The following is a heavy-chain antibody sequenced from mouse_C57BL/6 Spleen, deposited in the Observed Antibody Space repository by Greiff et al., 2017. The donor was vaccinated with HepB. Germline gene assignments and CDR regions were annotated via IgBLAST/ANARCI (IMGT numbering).Heavy chain of an antibody. Sequence: EVHLVESGGGLVKPGGSLKLSCAASGFTFSSYAMSWVRQTPEKRLEWVATISDGGSYTYYPDNVKGRFTISRDNAKNNLYLQMSHLKSEDTAMYYCARDLLTGTDYWGKGTTLTVSS. CDR1: GFTFSSYA. CDR2: ISDGGSYT. CDR3: ARDLLTGTDY. D-gene: IGHD1-1*01. V-gene: IGHV5-4*01. J-gene: IGHJ2*01.